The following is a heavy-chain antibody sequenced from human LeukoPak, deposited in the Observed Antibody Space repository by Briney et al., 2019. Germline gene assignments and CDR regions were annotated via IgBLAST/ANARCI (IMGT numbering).Heavy chain of an antibody. J-gene: IGHJ4*02. CDR3: ARCPADYYDSSGYYPNYFDY. CDR1: GGSISSYY. Sequence: SETLSLACTVSGGSISSYYWSWIRQPPGTGLEWIGYIYYSGTTNYNPSLKSRVRISVDTSKNQFSLKLSSVTAADTAVYYCARCPADYYDSSGYYPNYFDYWGQGSLVTVSS. V-gene: IGHV4-59*01. D-gene: IGHD3-22*01. CDR2: IYYSGTT.